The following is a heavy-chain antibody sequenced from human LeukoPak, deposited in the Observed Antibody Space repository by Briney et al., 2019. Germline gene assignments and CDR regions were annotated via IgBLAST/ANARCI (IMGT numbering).Heavy chain of an antibody. CDR1: GFTFSSYA. D-gene: IGHD6-13*01. CDR3: AKDTDGAAAGTTWGH. J-gene: IGHJ4*02. V-gene: IGHV3-9*01. Sequence: GRSLRLSCAASGFTFSSYAMHWVRHAPGKGLEWVSGISWNSGSIGYADSVKGRFTISRDNAKNSLYLQMNSLRAEDTALYYCAKDTDGAAAGTTWGHWGQGTLVTVSS. CDR2: ISWNSGSI.